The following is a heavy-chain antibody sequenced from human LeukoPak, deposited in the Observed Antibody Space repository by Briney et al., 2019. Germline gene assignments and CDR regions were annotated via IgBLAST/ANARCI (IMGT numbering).Heavy chain of an antibody. CDR3: AKELREVGVLCYLYY. CDR1: GFTFSSYA. CDR2: ISGSGGST. V-gene: IGHV3-23*01. J-gene: IGHJ4*02. D-gene: IGHD4/OR15-4a*01. Sequence: GGSLRLSCAASGFTFSSYAMSWVRQAPGKGLEWVSIISGSGGSTYYADSVKGRFTISRDNSKNTLYLQMNSLRAEDTAVYYCAKELREVGVLCYLYYWGQGTLVTVSS.